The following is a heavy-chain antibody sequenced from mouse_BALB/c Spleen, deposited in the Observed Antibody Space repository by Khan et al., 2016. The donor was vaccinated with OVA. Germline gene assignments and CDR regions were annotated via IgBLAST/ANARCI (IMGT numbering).Heavy chain of an antibody. V-gene: IGHV3-2*02. J-gene: IGHJ2*01. CDR3: SSSGTSSRVVVTDFGF. D-gene: IGHD1-1*01. CDR2: IKYSGST. Sequence: EVQLQESGPGLVKPSQSLSLTCTVTGYAITSDYAWNWLRQFPGNKLEWMGYIKYSGSTSYNPPLKSRISITRDPSKNQFFLQLNSVTNEDTATYYSSSSGTSSRVVVTDFGFWGQGTTLTVSS. CDR1: GYAITSDYA.